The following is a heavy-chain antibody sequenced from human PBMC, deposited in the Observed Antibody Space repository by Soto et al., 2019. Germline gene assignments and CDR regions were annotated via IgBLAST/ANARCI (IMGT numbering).Heavy chain of an antibody. CDR3: AAASPGRNTKNTHYVDTAMATDY. V-gene: IGHV1-58*02. J-gene: IGHJ4*02. CDR2: IVVGSGNT. CDR1: GFTFTSSA. Sequence: ASVKVSCKASGFTFTSSAMQWVRQARGQRLEWIGWIVVGSGNTNYAQKFQERVTITRDMSTSTAYMELSSLRSEDTAVYYCAAASPGRNTKNTHYVDTAMATDYWGQGTLVTVSS. D-gene: IGHD5-18*01.